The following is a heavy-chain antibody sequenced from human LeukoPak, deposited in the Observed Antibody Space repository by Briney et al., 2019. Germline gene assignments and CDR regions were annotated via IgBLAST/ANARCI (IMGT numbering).Heavy chain of an antibody. D-gene: IGHD3-10*01. V-gene: IGHV1-2*02. J-gene: IGHJ6*02. CDR2: INPNSGGT. Sequence: ASVKVSCKASGYTFTSYDINWVRQAPGQGLEWVGWINPNSGGTNYAQKFQGRVTMTRDTSISTAYMELSSLRSEDTAVYYCASSLLVTMVRGVKKGMDVWGQGTTVTVSS. CDR3: ASSLLVTMVRGVKKGMDV. CDR1: GYTFTSYD.